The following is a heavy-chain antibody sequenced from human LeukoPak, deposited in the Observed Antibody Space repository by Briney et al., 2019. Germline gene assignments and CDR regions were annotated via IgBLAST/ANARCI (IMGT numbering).Heavy chain of an antibody. CDR2: INHSGST. CDR3: ARLVGATNWFDP. J-gene: IGHJ5*02. CDR1: GGSFSGYY. Sequence: SETLSLTCAVYGGSFSGYYWGWIRQPPGKGLEWIGEINHSGSTNYNPSLKSRVTISVDTSKNQFSLKLSSVTAADTAVYYCARLVGATNWFDPWGQGTLVTVSS. V-gene: IGHV4-34*01. D-gene: IGHD1-26*01.